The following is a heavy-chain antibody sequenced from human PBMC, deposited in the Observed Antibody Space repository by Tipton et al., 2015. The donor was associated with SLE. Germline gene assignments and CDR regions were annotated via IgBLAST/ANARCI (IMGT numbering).Heavy chain of an antibody. J-gene: IGHJ3*02. D-gene: IGHD3-16*02. CDR2: ISYDRSNK. V-gene: IGHV3-30*18. Sequence: LSLTCTVSGDSVRGSYWSWIRQPPGKGLEWVAVISYDRSNKYYADSVKGRFTISRDNSKNTLYLQMNSLRAEDTAVYYCAKTYYDYIWGSYRPGAFDIWGQGTMVTVSS. CDR1: GDSVRGSY. CDR3: AKTYYDYIWGSYRPGAFDI.